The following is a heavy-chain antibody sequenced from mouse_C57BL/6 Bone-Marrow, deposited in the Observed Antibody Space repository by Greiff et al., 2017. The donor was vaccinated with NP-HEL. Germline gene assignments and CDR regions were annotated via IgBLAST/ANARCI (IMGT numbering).Heavy chain of an antibody. CDR1: GFNIKDDY. CDR3: TTEVWDWYFDV. V-gene: IGHV14-4*01. Sequence: EVQLQQSGAELVRPGASVKLSCTASGFNIKDDYMHWVKQRPEQGLEWIGWIDPENGDTEYASKFQGKATITADTSSNTAYLQLSSLTSEDTAVYYSTTEVWDWYFDVWGTGTTVTVSS. J-gene: IGHJ1*03. CDR2: IDPENGDT.